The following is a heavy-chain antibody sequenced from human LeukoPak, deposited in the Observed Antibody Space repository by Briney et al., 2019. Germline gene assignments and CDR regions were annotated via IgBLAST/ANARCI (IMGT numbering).Heavy chain of an antibody. CDR1: GGSISSGSYY. V-gene: IGHV4-61*02. D-gene: IGHD3-22*01. Sequence: SQTLSLTCTVSGGSISSGSYYWSWIRQPAGKGLEWIGRIYTSGSTNYNPSLKSRVTISVDTSKNQFSLKLSSVTAADTAVYYCARDHDPYYYDSSGYAFDIWGQGTMVTASS. J-gene: IGHJ3*02. CDR3: ARDHDPYYYDSSGYAFDI. CDR2: IYTSGST.